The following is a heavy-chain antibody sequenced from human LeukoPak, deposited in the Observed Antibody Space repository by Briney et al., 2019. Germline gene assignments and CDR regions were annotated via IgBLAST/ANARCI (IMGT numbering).Heavy chain of an antibody. J-gene: IGHJ5*02. Sequence: PGGSLRLSCAASGFTFSSYAMSWVRQALGEGLEWVSAISGSGGSTYYADSVKGRFTISRDNSKNTLYLRMNSLRAEDTAVYYCANLGILGLVLELRGGFDRWGQGTLVTVSS. CDR2: ISGSGGST. V-gene: IGHV3-23*01. D-gene: IGHD2-15*01. CDR3: ANLGILGLVLELRGGFDR. CDR1: GFTFSSYA.